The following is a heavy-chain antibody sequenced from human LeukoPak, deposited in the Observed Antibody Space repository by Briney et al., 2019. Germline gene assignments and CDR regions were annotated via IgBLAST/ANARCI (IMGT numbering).Heavy chain of an antibody. Sequence: KPGGSLRLSCAASGFTFSDYDMSWIRQAPGKGLEWVSYISSSGSTIYYADSVKGRFTISRDNAKNTLYLQMNSLKAEDTAVYYCARDSVRDFDWLFSWFDPWGQGTLVTVSS. J-gene: IGHJ5*02. D-gene: IGHD3-9*01. CDR2: ISSSGSTI. V-gene: IGHV3-11*01. CDR3: ARDSVRDFDWLFSWFDP. CDR1: GFTFSDYD.